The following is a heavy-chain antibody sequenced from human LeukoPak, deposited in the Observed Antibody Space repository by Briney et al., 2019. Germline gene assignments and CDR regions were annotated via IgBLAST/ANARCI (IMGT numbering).Heavy chain of an antibody. CDR3: TTETYYDFWSGYYNLEY. Sequence: PGGSLRLSCAASGFTFSNAWMSWVRQAPGKGLEWVGRIKSKTDGGTTDYAAPVKGRFTISRDDSKNTLYLQMNSLKTEDTAVYYCTTETYYDFWSGYYNLEYWGQGTLVTVSS. D-gene: IGHD3-3*01. J-gene: IGHJ4*02. CDR1: GFTFSNAW. V-gene: IGHV3-15*01. CDR2: IKSKTDGGTT.